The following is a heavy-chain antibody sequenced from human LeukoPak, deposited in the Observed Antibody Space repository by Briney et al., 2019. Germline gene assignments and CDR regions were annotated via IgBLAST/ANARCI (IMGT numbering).Heavy chain of an antibody. J-gene: IGHJ5*02. CDR1: GYTFTSYD. Sequence: ASVTVSCKASGYTFTSYDINWVRQATGQGLEWMGWMNPNSGNTGYAQEFQGRVTMTRNTSMNTAYMELSSLRSEDTAVYYGARGSVNWFDPWGQGTLVTVSS. V-gene: IGHV1-8*01. CDR3: ARGSVNWFDP. CDR2: MNPNSGNT.